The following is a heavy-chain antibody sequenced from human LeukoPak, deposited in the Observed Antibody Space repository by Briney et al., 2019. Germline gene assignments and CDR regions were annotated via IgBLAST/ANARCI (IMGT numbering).Heavy chain of an antibody. V-gene: IGHV1-18*01. J-gene: IGHJ5*02. Sequence: ASVKVSCKASGYTFTSYGISWVRQAPGQGLEWMGWISAYNGNTNYAQKLQGRVTITRDTSASTAYMELSSLRSEDTAVYYCAREYYDFWSGYYGESNWFDPWGQGTLVTVSS. CDR2: ISAYNGNT. CDR3: AREYYDFWSGYYGESNWFDP. D-gene: IGHD3-3*01. CDR1: GYTFTSYG.